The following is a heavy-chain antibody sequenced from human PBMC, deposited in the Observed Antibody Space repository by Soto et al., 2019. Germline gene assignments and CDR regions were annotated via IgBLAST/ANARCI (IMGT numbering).Heavy chain of an antibody. CDR1: GYTFTSYD. D-gene: IGHD4-17*01. Sequence: ASVKVSCKASGYTFTSYDINWVRQATGQGLEWMGWMNPNSGNTGYAQKFQGRVTMTRNTSISTAYMELSSLRSEDTAVYYCARAKVTIDAFDIWGQGTMVTVSS. J-gene: IGHJ3*02. V-gene: IGHV1-8*01. CDR2: MNPNSGNT. CDR3: ARAKVTIDAFDI.